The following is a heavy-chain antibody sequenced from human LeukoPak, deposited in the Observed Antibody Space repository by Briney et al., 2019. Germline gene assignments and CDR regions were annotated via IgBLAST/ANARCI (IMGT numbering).Heavy chain of an antibody. CDR3: AREGSGSPTAY. CDR1: GGSFSGYY. J-gene: IGHJ4*02. CDR2: INHSGST. Sequence: SETLSLTCAVYGGSFSGYYWSWIRQPPGKGLEWTGEINHSGSTNYNPSLKSRVTISVDTSKNQFSLKLSSVTAADTAVYYCAREGSGSPTAYWGQGTLVTVSS. D-gene: IGHD3-10*01. V-gene: IGHV4-34*01.